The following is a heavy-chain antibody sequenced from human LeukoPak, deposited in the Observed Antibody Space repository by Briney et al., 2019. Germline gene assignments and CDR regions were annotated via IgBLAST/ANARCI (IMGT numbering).Heavy chain of an antibody. CDR3: ARDYGYDGDY. D-gene: IGHD3-3*01. CDR2: IKSDGSDT. Sequence: GALRLSCAASGFTFSTYWMHWVRQAPGEGLVWVSRIKSDGSDTSYADSVKGRFTISRDNAKNTLYLQMNSLRAEDTAVYYCARDYGYDGDYWGQGTLVTVSS. V-gene: IGHV3-74*01. CDR1: GFTFSTYW. J-gene: IGHJ4*02.